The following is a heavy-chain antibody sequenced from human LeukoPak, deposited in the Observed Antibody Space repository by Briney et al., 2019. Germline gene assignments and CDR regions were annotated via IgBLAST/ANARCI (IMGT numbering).Heavy chain of an antibody. Sequence: ASVKVSCKASGYTFTSYDINWVRQAPGQGLEWMGWINPNSGGTNYAQKFQGRVTMTRDTSITTAYMDLSRLRSDDTAVYYCARDWAAAGYDYWGQGTLVTVSS. D-gene: IGHD6-13*01. J-gene: IGHJ4*02. V-gene: IGHV1-2*02. CDR2: INPNSGGT. CDR3: ARDWAAAGYDY. CDR1: GYTFTSYD.